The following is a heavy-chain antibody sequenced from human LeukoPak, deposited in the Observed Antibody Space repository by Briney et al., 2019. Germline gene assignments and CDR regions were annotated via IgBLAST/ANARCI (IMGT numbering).Heavy chain of an antibody. CDR1: GDSVSSNSAA. D-gene: IGHD2-21*01. CDR3: CHSLSGRTGAFDI. V-gene: IGHV6-1*01. CDR2: TYYRSKWYN. J-gene: IGHJ3*02. Sequence: QTLSLTCAISGDSVSSNSAAWNWIRQSPSRGLEWLGRTYYRSKWYNDYAVSVKSRITINPDTSKNQFSLQLDSVTPEDTAVYNSCHSLSGRTGAFDIWGRGTVVTVSS.